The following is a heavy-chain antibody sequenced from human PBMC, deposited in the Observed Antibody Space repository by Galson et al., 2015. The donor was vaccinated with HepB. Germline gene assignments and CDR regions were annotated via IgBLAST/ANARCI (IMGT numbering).Heavy chain of an antibody. Sequence: SLRLSCAASGFTVSSDYMHWVRQAPGKGLEWVSVIYTGGSTYYADSVKGRFTISRDNPKNTVYLQMNSLRPEDTAVYYCARILYNWNLNYYYGMDVWGQGTTVTVSS. CDR3: ARILYNWNLNYYYGMDV. V-gene: IGHV3-66*02. J-gene: IGHJ6*02. CDR1: GFTVSSDY. CDR2: IYTGGST. D-gene: IGHD1-20*01.